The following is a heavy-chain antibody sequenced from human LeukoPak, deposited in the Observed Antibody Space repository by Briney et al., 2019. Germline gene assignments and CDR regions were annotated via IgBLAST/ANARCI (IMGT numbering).Heavy chain of an antibody. Sequence: GSLRLSRAASGFRFSNFAMSWVRQAPGEGPGLVSLILGSSGDTLYADSVKGRFTISRDISKNRLYLQMNSLRAEDTALYYCAKGAYDYIEMGYFDDWGQGTLVTVSS. V-gene: IGHV3-23*01. CDR2: ILGSSGDT. J-gene: IGHJ4*02. CDR3: AKGAYDYIEMGYFDD. CDR1: GFRFSNFA. D-gene: IGHD5-12*01.